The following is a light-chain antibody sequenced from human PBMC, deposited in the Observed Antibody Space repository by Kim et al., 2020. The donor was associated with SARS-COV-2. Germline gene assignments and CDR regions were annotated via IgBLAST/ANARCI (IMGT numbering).Light chain of an antibody. Sequence: QSALTQPASVSGSPGQSITISCTGTSSDVGGYNYVSWYQQHTGKAPKLMIYDVSKRPSGVSNRFSGSKSGNTASLTISGLQAEDEADYYCSSYTSSSTSWVFGGGTQLTVL. V-gene: IGLV2-14*01. CDR2: DVS. J-gene: IGLJ3*02. CDR3: SSYTSSSTSWV. CDR1: SSDVGGYNY.